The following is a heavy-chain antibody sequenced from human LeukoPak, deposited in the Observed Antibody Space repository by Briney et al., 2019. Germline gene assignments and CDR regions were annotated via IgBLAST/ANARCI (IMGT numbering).Heavy chain of an antibody. CDR2: INHSGST. Sequence: SETLSLTCAVYGGSSSGYYWSWIRQPPGKGLEWIGEINHSGSTNYNPSLKSRVTISVDTSKNQFSLKLSSVTAADTAVYYCARLPGMVRVAYYYYGMDVWGQGTTVTVSS. J-gene: IGHJ6*02. D-gene: IGHD3-10*01. CDR3: ARLPGMVRVAYYYYGMDV. CDR1: GGSSSGYY. V-gene: IGHV4-34*01.